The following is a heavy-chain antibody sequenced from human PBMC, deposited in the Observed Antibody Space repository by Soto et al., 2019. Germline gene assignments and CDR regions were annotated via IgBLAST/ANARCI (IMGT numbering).Heavy chain of an antibody. Sequence: QVQLQESGPGLVKPSGTLSLTCAVSGGSISSSNWWSWVRQPPGKGLEWIGEIYHSGSTNYNPSLKSRFIISGDTSKNQFSLKLSSVTAADTAVYYCASVRGGYYYAMDVWCQGTTVTVSS. CDR3: ASVRGGYYYAMDV. J-gene: IGHJ6*02. CDR1: GGSISSSNW. D-gene: IGHD3-10*02. V-gene: IGHV4-4*02. CDR2: IYHSGST.